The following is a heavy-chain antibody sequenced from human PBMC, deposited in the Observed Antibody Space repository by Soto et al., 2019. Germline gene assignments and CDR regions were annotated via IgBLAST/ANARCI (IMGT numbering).Heavy chain of an antibody. CDR1: EFTFSNYA. Sequence: PGGSLRLSCAASEFTFSNYAMSWVRQAPGKGPEWVAVISETGGGTYYADSVKGRFTISRDNAKNTLYLQMNSLRAEDTGLYYCVKDAGGGPYSTAWYEFDYWGQGTQVTVSS. D-gene: IGHD2-2*01. CDR2: ISETGGGT. CDR3: VKDAGGGPYSTAWYEFDY. V-gene: IGHV3-23*01. J-gene: IGHJ4*02.